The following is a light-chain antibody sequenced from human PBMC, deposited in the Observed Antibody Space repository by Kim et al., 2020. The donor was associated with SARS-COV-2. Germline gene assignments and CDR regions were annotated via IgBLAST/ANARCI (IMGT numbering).Light chain of an antibody. J-gene: IGLJ2*01. CDR1: KLEDKY. V-gene: IGLV3-1*01. CDR3: QAWDISTGV. Sequence: SYELTQPPSVSVLPGHTASFTCSGDKLEDKYVGWYQQKPGQSPVLVIYQDSKRPSGIPERFSCSNSGNTATLTISVTQAMDEADYYCQAWDISTGVFGGGTQLTVL. CDR2: QDS.